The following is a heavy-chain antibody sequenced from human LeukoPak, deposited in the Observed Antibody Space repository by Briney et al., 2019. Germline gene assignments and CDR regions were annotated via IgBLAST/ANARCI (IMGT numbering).Heavy chain of an antibody. CDR1: GFTFSAYW. J-gene: IGHJ4*02. CDR3: ARVGGGGYDSSLDY. V-gene: IGHV3-74*01. Sequence: GGSLRLSCAASGFTFSAYWMHWVRQTPGKGLLWVSRINSDGSSTSHADSVKGRFTISRDNAKNTLYLQMNSLRAEDTAVYYCARVGGGGYDSSLDYWGQGTLVTVSS. CDR2: INSDGSST. D-gene: IGHD3-22*01.